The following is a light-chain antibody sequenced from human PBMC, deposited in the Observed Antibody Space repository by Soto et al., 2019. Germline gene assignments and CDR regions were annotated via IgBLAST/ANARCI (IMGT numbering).Light chain of an antibody. J-gene: IGKJ1*01. CDR2: TAS. V-gene: IGKV1-9*01. Sequence: DIQLTQSPSFLSASVGDRVTITCRASQGISSYLAWYQQRPAKSPNLLIYTASTLQSGVPSRFSGSGSGTEFTLTFSSLQPEDFATYYCQQLNSYPRTFGQGTKVEI. CDR3: QQLNSYPRT. CDR1: QGISSY.